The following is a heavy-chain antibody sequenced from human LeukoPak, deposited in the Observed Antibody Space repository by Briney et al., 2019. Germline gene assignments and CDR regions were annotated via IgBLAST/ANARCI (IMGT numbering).Heavy chain of an antibody. V-gene: IGHV3-30*02. D-gene: IGHD2-21*02. CDR1: GFIFSNYG. CDR2: IWADGKNK. CDR3: AKVRHPVVVTAIEYYFDY. J-gene: IGHJ4*02. Sequence: GGSLRLSCGASGFIFSNYGMHWVRQALGKGLEWVAVIWADGKNKFYRESVRGRFTFSRDNSKNTLSLQMNNLRPEDTAVYYCAKVRHPVVVTAIEYYFDYWGQGTLVTVPS.